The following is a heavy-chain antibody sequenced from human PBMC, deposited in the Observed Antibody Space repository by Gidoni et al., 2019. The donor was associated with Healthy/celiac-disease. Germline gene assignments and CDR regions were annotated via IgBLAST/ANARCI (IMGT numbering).Heavy chain of an antibody. Sequence: EVQLLESGGGLVQPGGSLRLSCAASGFTFSSYALSWVRPAPGTGLEWVSAISGSGVSTYYADSVKGRFTISRDNSKNTLYLQMNSRRAEDTAVYYCAKWKRKVVATYAQFYYYGMDVWGQGTTVTVSS. CDR1: GFTFSSYA. J-gene: IGHJ6*02. CDR3: AKWKRKVVATYAQFYYYGMDV. CDR2: ISGSGVST. D-gene: IGHD5-12*01. V-gene: IGHV3-23*01.